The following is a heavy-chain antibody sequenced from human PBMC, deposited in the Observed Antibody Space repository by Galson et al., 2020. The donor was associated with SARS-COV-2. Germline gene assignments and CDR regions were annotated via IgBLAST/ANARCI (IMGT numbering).Heavy chain of an antibody. V-gene: IGHV3-13*01. J-gene: IGHJ4*02. CDR2: IDIAGDT. CDR3: ARARPYYYGSGSFSYFDY. Sequence: TGGSLRLSCVASGFTLDSYDMHWVRQATGKGLEWVSVIDIAGDTYYPDTVKGRFTISRESAKNSLYLQMNSLRAGDTAVYYCARARPYYYGSGSFSYFDYWGQGTLVTVSS. D-gene: IGHD3-10*01. CDR1: GFTLDSYD.